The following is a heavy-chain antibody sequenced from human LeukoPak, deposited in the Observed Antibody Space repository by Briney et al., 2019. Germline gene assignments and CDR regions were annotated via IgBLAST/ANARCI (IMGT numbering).Heavy chain of an antibody. V-gene: IGHV1-69*05. Sequence: GPSVKVSCKASGGTFSSYAISWVRRPPGQGLEWMGRIIPIFGTANYAQKDQGRVTITTDESTSTAYMELSSLRSEDTAVYYCARAGYEDYGGNLPFDYWGQGTLVTVSS. CDR1: GGTFSSYA. CDR2: IIPIFGTA. J-gene: IGHJ4*02. CDR3: ARAGYEDYGGNLPFDY. D-gene: IGHD4-23*01.